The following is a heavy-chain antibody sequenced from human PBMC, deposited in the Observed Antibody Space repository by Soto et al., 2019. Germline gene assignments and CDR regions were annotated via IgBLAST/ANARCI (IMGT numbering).Heavy chain of an antibody. CDR3: ARPGNYGSGSYLYYFDY. CDR1: GGSISSSFYY. CDR2: IYYSGST. D-gene: IGHD3-10*01. J-gene: IGHJ4*02. Sequence: SDTLSLTCTVSGGSISSSFYYWGWIRQPPGKGLEWIGSIYYSGSTYYNPSLKSRVTISVDTSKNQFSLKLSSVTAADTAVYYCARPGNYGSGSYLYYFDYWGQGTLVTAPQ. V-gene: IGHV4-39*01.